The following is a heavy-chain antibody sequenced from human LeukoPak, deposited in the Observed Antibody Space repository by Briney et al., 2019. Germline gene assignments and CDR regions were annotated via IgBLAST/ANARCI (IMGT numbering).Heavy chain of an antibody. CDR1: GFTFSSYE. CDR3: ARDRVLLWFGESKHQYYYYMDV. CDR2: ISSSSSTI. V-gene: IGHV3-48*03. Sequence: GGSLRLSCAASGFTFSSYEMNWVRQAPGKGLEWVSYISSSSSTIYYADSVKGRFTISRDNAKNSLYLQMNSLRAEDTAVYYCARDRVLLWFGESKHQYYYYMDVWGKGTTVTISS. D-gene: IGHD3-10*01. J-gene: IGHJ6*03.